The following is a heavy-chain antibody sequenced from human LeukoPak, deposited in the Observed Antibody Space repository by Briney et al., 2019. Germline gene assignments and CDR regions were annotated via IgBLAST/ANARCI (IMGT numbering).Heavy chain of an antibody. Sequence: SXXCTXXGXXISSXDXXWSWIRQHPGKGLEWIGSIYYSGRTYYNPSLKSRVTISVDTSKNQFSLKLSSVTAADTAVYYCARDRYDSYPMDVWGQGTTVTVSS. J-gene: IGHJ6*02. CDR1: GXXISSXDXX. D-gene: IGHD3-3*01. CDR2: IYYSGRT. CDR3: ARDRYDSYPMDV. V-gene: IGHV4-31*03.